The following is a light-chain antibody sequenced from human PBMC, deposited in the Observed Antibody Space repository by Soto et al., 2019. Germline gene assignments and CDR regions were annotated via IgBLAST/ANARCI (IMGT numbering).Light chain of an antibody. J-gene: IGKJ1*01. Sequence: EIVLTQSPGTLSLSPGERATLSCRASQSVSSSYLAWYQQKPGQAPRLLIYGASSRATGIPDRFSGSGSGTDFTLTISRLEPEDFATYYCQQYSSYWTFGQGTKVEIK. CDR2: GAS. V-gene: IGKV3-20*01. CDR3: QQYSSYWT. CDR1: QSVSSSY.